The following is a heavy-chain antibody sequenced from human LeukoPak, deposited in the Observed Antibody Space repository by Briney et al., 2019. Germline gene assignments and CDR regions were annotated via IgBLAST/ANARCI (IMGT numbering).Heavy chain of an antibody. J-gene: IGHJ4*02. V-gene: IGHV3-74*01. Sequence: GGPLRLSCAASGFAFSRYWMHWVRQAPGKGLVWVSRIEGDGSSTTYADYVKGRFTISRDNAKNTLYLQMNSLRAEDTAVYFCARDPSAFAGYFDFWGQGTLVTASS. CDR1: GFAFSRYW. D-gene: IGHD3-10*01. CDR3: ARDPSAFAGYFDF. CDR2: IEGDGSST.